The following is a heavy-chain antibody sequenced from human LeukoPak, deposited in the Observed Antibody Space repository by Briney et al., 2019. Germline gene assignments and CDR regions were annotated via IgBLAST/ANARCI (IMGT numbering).Heavy chain of an antibody. CDR2: IYHSGST. Sequence: SETLSLTCAVYGGTFSGYYWSWICQPPGKGLEWIGSIYHSGSTYYNPSLKSRVTISVDTSKNQFSLKLSSVTAADTAVYYCARGWGSGWSKTSYYFDYWGQGTLVTVSS. D-gene: IGHD6-19*01. J-gene: IGHJ4*02. V-gene: IGHV4-34*01. CDR1: GGTFSGYY. CDR3: ARGWGSGWSKTSYYFDY.